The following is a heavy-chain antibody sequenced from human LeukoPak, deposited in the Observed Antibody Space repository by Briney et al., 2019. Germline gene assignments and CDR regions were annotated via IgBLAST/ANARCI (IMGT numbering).Heavy chain of an antibody. Sequence: ASVKVSCKASGYTFTSYGISWVRQAPGQGLEWMGWISTKKGNINYAQKLQGRVTMTTDTSTSTAYMELRSLRSDDTAVYYCARDSWMVRGVIITVDPWGQGTLVTVSS. CDR1: GYTFTSYG. J-gene: IGHJ5*02. D-gene: IGHD3-10*01. CDR3: ARDSWMVRGVIITVDP. V-gene: IGHV1-18*01. CDR2: ISTKKGNI.